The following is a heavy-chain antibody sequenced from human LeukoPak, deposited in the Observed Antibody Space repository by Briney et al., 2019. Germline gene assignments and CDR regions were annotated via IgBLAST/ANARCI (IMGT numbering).Heavy chain of an antibody. D-gene: IGHD5-18*01. J-gene: IGHJ4*02. Sequence: GGSLRLSCAASGFTFTSYWMTWVRQAPGKGLEWLANIRQDGGASYYGASVKGRFTISRDNAKSSLFLQMNSLRVEDTAVYYCATSHDTAGEPYWGQGTLVTVSS. CDR1: GFTFTSYW. CDR3: ATSHDTAGEPY. V-gene: IGHV3-7*01. CDR2: IRQDGGAS.